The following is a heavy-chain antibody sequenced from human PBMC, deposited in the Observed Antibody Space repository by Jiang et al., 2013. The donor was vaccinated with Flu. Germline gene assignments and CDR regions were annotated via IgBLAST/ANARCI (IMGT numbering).Heavy chain of an antibody. V-gene: IGHV4-59*11. D-gene: IGHD1-26*01. J-gene: IGHJ4*02. CDR3: ARGPKIVGPTAGAFDF. Sequence: SGPGLVKPSETLSLTCTVSGDSMSSHYWSWIPQPAGRGLEWIGYIYSDGGTNYIPSLKSRVTLSVDTSKNQFSLRLTSVTAADTAVYFCARGPKIVGPTAGAFDFWGQGSLVTVSS. CDR1: GDSMSSHY. CDR2: IYSDGGT.